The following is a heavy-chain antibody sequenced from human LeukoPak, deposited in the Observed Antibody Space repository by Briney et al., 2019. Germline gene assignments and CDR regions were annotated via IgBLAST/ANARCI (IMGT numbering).Heavy chain of an antibody. V-gene: IGHV1-3*01. D-gene: IGHD5-12*01. CDR2: INAGNGNT. J-gene: IGHJ3*02. CDR1: GYTFTIYA. Sequence: ASVKVSFKASGYTFTIYAMHWVRQAPGQRFEWMGWINAGNGNTKYSQKFQGRVTITRDTSASTAYMELSSLRSEDTAVYYCARGGHIVATIRPGDFDIWGQGTMVTVSS. CDR3: ARGGHIVATIRPGDFDI.